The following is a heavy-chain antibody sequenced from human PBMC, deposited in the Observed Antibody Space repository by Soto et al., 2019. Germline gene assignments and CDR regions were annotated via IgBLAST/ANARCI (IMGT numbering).Heavy chain of an antibody. Sequence: QITLKESGPPLVKPTQTLTLTCTFSGTSLSRSGVGVAWIRQPPGKALEWLALISSNDDYRFRPSLKNRLTLTKDTSKNQVVLTLTNMDPVDTATYYCAHKRGMALFDYWGQGTLVTVSS. V-gene: IGHV2-5*01. CDR1: GTSLSRSGVG. D-gene: IGHD2-8*01. J-gene: IGHJ4*02. CDR2: ISSNDDY. CDR3: AHKRGMALFDY.